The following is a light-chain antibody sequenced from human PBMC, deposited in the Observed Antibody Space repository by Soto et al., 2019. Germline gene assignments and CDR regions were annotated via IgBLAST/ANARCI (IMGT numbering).Light chain of an antibody. CDR1: QSVSSQ. Sequence: EIVMTQSPATLSVSPGERATLSCRASQSVSSQLAWYQQKPGQAPRLLIYGASTRATGFPARFSGSGSGTEFSLTISSLQSEDFAVYYCQQYNKWPPTFGQGTKVEIK. J-gene: IGKJ1*01. V-gene: IGKV3-15*01. CDR2: GAS. CDR3: QQYNKWPPT.